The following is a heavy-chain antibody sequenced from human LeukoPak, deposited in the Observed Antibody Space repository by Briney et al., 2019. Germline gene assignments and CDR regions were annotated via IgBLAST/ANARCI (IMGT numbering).Heavy chain of an antibody. V-gene: IGHV1-69*04. CDR1: GGTFSSYA. D-gene: IGHD4-17*01. CDR2: IIPIFGIA. Sequence: SVKVSCKASGGTFSSYAISWVRQAPGQGLEWMGRIIPIFGIANYAQKFQGRVTITADKSTSTAYMELSSLRSEDTAVYYCARDPVTTRFDPWGQGTLVTVSS. CDR3: ARDPVTTRFDP. J-gene: IGHJ5*02.